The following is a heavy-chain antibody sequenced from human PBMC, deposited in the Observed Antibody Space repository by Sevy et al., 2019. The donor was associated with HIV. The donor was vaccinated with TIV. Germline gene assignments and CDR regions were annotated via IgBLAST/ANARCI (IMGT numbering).Heavy chain of an antibody. CDR3: ARAVGSSEFNYYDSSPDAFDI. J-gene: IGHJ3*02. Sequence: SETLSLTCAVSGGSISSGGYSWSWIRQPPGKGLEWIGYIYHSGSTYYNPSLKSRVTISVDRSKNQFSLKLSSVTAAETAVYYCARAVGSSEFNYYDSSPDAFDIWGQGTMVTVSS. CDR2: IYHSGST. D-gene: IGHD3-22*01. V-gene: IGHV4-30-2*01. CDR1: GGSISSGGYS.